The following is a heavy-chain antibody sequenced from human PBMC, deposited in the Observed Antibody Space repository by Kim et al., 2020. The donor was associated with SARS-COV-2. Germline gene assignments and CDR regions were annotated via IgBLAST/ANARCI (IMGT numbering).Heavy chain of an antibody. V-gene: IGHV4-59*13. Sequence: SETLSLTCTVSGGSISSYYWSWIRQPPGKGLEWIGYIYYSGSTNYNPSLKSRVTISVDTSKNQFSLKLSSVTAADTAVYYCAIGGYYYDSSGPYFDYWGQGTLVTVSS. CDR3: AIGGYYYDSSGPYFDY. J-gene: IGHJ4*02. D-gene: IGHD3-22*01. CDR2: IYYSGST. CDR1: GGSISSYY.